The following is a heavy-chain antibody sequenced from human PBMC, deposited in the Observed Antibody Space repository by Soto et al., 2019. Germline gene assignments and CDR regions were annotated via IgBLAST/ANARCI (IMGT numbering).Heavy chain of an antibody. J-gene: IGHJ6*03. V-gene: IGHV4-31*03. D-gene: IGHD5-12*01. CDR3: ARSRGYSGYGQAYYYYMDV. Sequence: TLSLTCTVSGVTIISGGYYWSWIRQHPGKGLEWIGYIYYSGSTYYNPSLKSRVTISVDTSKNQFSLKLSSVTAADTAVYYCARSRGYSGYGQAYYYYMDVWGKGTTVTVSS. CDR1: GVTIISGGYY. CDR2: IYYSGST.